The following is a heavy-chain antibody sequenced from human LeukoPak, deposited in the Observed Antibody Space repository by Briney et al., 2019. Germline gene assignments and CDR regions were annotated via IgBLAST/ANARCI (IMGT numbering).Heavy chain of an antibody. CDR1: GYTFTSYD. J-gene: IGHJ4*02. V-gene: IGHV1-8*01. Sequence: ASVKVSCKASGYTFTSYDINWVRQATGQGLEWMGWMNPNSGNTGYAQKFQGRVTMTRNTSISTAYMELSSLRSEDTAVYYCASGIQGTKGFGYWGQGTLVTVSS. CDR2: MNPNSGNT. D-gene: IGHD3-10*01. CDR3: ASGIQGTKGFGY.